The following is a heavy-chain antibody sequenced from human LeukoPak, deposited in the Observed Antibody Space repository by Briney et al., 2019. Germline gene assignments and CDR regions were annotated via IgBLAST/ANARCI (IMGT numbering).Heavy chain of an antibody. CDR1: GFTFSSYW. D-gene: IGHD5-12*01. J-gene: IGHJ4*02. Sequence: PGGSLGLSCEASGFTFSSYWMNWVRQVPGKGLEWVASVKPDGSDNFYVDSVEGRFTISRDNARYSLFLQMNSLRVEDTAVYYCVRENQLRCWGQGTLVSVSS. CDR2: VKPDGSDN. CDR3: VRENQLRC. V-gene: IGHV3-7*01.